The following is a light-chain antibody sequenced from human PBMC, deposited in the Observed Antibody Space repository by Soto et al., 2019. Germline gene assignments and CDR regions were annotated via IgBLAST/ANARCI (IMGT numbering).Light chain of an antibody. Sequence: DIQMTQFPSSLSASVGDRVTITCRASQTIRVYLNWYQHRPGKAPHVLIYGASKLPSGVSPRFSGSASGTEYTLTINNLQPEDFGTYYCQQSYSSSWTFGQGTKVEMK. V-gene: IGKV1-39*01. CDR2: GAS. CDR3: QQSYSSSWT. CDR1: QTIRVY. J-gene: IGKJ1*01.